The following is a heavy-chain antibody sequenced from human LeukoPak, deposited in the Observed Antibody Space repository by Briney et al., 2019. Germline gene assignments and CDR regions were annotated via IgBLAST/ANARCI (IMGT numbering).Heavy chain of an antibody. V-gene: IGHV3-23*01. D-gene: IGHD6-13*01. Sequence: GGSLRLSCAASGFTFSSYAMSWVRQAPGKGLEWVSAISGSGGSTYYADSVKGRFTISRDNSKNSLYLQMNSLRAEDTAVYYCAREESRAAAGYYYYYMDVWGKGTTVTVSS. CDR2: ISGSGGST. CDR3: AREESRAAAGYYYYYMDV. CDR1: GFTFSSYA. J-gene: IGHJ6*03.